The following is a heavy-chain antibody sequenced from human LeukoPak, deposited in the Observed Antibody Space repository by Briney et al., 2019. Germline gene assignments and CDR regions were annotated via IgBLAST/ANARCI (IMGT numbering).Heavy chain of an antibody. D-gene: IGHD3-16*02. V-gene: IGHV4-34*01. CDR3: ARGHYVWGNYRHGETFDY. CDR1: GGSFSGYY. J-gene: IGHJ4*02. Sequence: SETLSLTCAVYGGSFSGYYWSWIRQPPGKGLEWIGEINHSGSTNYNPSLKSRVTISVDTSKNQFSLKLSSVTAADTAVYYCARGHYVWGNYRHGETFDYWGQGTLVTVSS. CDR2: INHSGST.